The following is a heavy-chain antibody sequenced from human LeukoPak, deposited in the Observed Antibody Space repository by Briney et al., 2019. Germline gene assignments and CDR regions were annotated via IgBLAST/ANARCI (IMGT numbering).Heavy chain of an antibody. CDR1: GFTFSSYA. J-gene: IGHJ5*02. Sequence: GGSLRLSCAASGFTFSSYAMSWVRQAPGKGLEWVSAISGSGGSTYYADSVKGRFTISRDNSKNTLYLQMNSPRAEDTAVYYYAKRSSRYRSNWFDPWGQGTLVTVSS. V-gene: IGHV3-23*01. D-gene: IGHD1-26*01. CDR2: ISGSGGST. CDR3: AKRSSRYRSNWFDP.